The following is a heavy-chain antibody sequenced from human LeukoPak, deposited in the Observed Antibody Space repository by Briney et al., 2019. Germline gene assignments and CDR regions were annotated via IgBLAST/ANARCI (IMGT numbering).Heavy chain of an antibody. CDR2: IYHNGNT. CDR1: GGSISSYY. V-gene: IGHV4-59*01. CDR3: ARDGSGSSLDY. J-gene: IGHJ4*02. Sequence: PSETLSLTCTVSGGSISSYYWSWVRQPPGKGLEWIGYIYHNGNTNYNPSLKSRVTMSVDTSKNQYSLTLGSVTAADTAVYYCARDGSGSSLDYWGQGTLVTVSS. D-gene: IGHD3-10*01.